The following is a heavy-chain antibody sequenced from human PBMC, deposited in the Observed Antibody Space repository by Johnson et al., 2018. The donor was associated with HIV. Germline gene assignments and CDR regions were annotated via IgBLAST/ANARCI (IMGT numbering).Heavy chain of an antibody. CDR2: ISYDGSNK. D-gene: IGHD6-6*01. CDR3: AKVHSSSSNGFDI. Sequence: QVQLVESGGGVVQPGRSLRLSCAASGFTFSSYAMHWVRQAPGKGLEWVAVISYDGSNKYYADSVKGRFTVSRDNYKNTLYLQMNSLRGEDTAVYYCAKVHSSSSNGFDIWGQVTMVTVSS. CDR1: GFTFSSYA. V-gene: IGHV3-30-3*01. J-gene: IGHJ3*02.